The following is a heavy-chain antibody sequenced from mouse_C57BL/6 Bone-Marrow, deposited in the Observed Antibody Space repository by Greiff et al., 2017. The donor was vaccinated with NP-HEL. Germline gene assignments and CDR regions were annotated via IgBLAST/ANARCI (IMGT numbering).Heavy chain of an antibody. J-gene: IGHJ4*01. V-gene: IGHV1-9*01. CDR2: ILPGSGST. CDR1: GYTFTGYW. Sequence: VQLQQSGAELMKPGASVKLSCKATGYTFTGYWIEWVKQRPGHGLEWIGEILPGSGSTNYNEKFKSKATLTVDKPSSTAYMQLSSLTSEDSAVYYCARNPITTVVAGNAMDYWGQGTSVTVSS. D-gene: IGHD1-1*01. CDR3: ARNPITTVVAGNAMDY.